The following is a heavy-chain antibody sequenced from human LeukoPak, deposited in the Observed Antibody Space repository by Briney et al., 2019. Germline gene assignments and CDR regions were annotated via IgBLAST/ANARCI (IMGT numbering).Heavy chain of an antibody. CDR2: IWSDGSNK. CDR1: GFTFSGYG. J-gene: IGHJ6*02. V-gene: IGHV3-33*01. D-gene: IGHD5-24*01. Sequence: GGSLRLSCAASGFTFSGYGMHWVRQAPGKGLEWVAVIWSDGSNKYYADSVKGRFTISRDNSKNTLYLQMNSLRAEDTAVYYCARGLVEMGPRMDVWGQGTTVTVSS. CDR3: ARGLVEMGPRMDV.